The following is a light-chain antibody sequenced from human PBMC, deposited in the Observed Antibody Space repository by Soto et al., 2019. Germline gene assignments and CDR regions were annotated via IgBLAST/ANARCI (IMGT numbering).Light chain of an antibody. CDR3: QHYNSYSAA. J-gene: IGKJ1*01. Sequence: IEMTQSPSTLSGSVGDRVTITCRPSQTISSWLAWYQQKPGKAPKLLIYKASTLKSGVPSRFSGSGSGTEFTLTISSLQPDDFATYYCQHYNSYSAAFGQGTKVDIK. CDR2: KAS. CDR1: QTISSW. V-gene: IGKV1-5*03.